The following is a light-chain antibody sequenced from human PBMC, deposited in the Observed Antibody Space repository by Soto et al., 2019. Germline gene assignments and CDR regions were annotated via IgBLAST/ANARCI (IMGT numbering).Light chain of an antibody. J-gene: IGLJ1*01. V-gene: IGLV1-51*01. CDR1: SSNIGGNS. CDR3: GSWDSSLSAYV. CDR2: DDN. Sequence: QSVLTQPPSVSAAPGQKVTISCSGSSSNIGGNSGSWYQQRPGTAPTLLIYDDNKRPSGIPDRFSGSKSGTSATLGITGFQTGDEADYYCGSWDSSLSAYVFGTGTKVTVL.